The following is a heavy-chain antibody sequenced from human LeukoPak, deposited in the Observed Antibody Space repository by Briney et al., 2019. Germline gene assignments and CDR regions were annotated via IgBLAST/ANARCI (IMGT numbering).Heavy chain of an antibody. D-gene: IGHD5-18*01. Sequence: SETLSLTCSVSGGSINTGSYYWTWIRQPAGKGLEWIGRVYISGSTNYNPSLKSRVTILIDTSKKQFSLKLSSVTAADTAVYYCARESGYTYGRDYWGQGTLVTVSS. CDR3: ARESGYTYGRDY. J-gene: IGHJ4*02. CDR1: GGSINTGSYY. V-gene: IGHV4-61*02. CDR2: VYISGST.